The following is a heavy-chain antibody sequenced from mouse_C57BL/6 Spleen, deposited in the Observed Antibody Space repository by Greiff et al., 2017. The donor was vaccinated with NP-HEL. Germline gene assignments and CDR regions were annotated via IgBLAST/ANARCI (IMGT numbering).Heavy chain of an antibody. CDR2: INPSSGYT. V-gene: IGHV1-4*01. Sequence: QVQLQQSGAELARPGASVKMSCKASGYTFTSYTMHWVKQRPGQGLEWIGYINPSSGYTKYNQKFKDKATLTADKSSSTAYMQLSSLTSEDSAVYYCAREAARAWFAYWGQGTLVTVSA. D-gene: IGHD6-1*01. CDR3: AREAARAWFAY. CDR1: GYTFTSYT. J-gene: IGHJ3*01.